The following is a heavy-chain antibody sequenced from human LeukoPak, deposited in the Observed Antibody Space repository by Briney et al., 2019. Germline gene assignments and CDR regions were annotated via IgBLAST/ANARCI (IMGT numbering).Heavy chain of an antibody. D-gene: IGHD5-18*01. J-gene: IGHJ4*02. Sequence: GGSLRLSCSASGFTFSIYEMNWVRQAPGKGLEWVLYISSSGSTIYYADSVKGRFTISRDNAKNSLYLQMNSLRGEDTAIYYCARDGDSYGYGIDYWGQGTLVTVSP. CDR1: GFTFSIYE. CDR2: ISSSGSTI. V-gene: IGHV3-48*03. CDR3: ARDGDSYGYGIDY.